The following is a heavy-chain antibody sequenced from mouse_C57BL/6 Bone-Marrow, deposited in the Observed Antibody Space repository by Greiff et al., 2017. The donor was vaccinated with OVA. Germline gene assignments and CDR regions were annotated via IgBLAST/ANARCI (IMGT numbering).Heavy chain of an antibody. J-gene: IGHJ4*01. CDR1: GFTFSDFY. CDR3: ARDAYYGSSYDAMDY. D-gene: IGHD1-1*01. Sequence: EVQLVESGGGLVQSGRSLRLSCATSGFTFSDFYMEWVRQAPGKGLEWIAASRNKANDYTTEYSASVKGRFIVSRDTSQSILYLQMNALRAEDTAIYYCARDAYYGSSYDAMDYWGQGTSVTVSS. CDR2: SRNKANDYTT. V-gene: IGHV7-1*01.